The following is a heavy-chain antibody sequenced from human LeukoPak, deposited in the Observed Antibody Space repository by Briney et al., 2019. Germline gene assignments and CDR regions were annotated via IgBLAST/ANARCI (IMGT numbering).Heavy chain of an antibody. Sequence: GGSLRLSCAASGFTFSSYSMNWVRQAPGKGLEWVSSISSSSSYIYYADSVKGRFTISRDNAKNSLYLQMNSLRAEDTAVYYCAGAIQLWLFAFDYWGQGTLVTVSS. CDR3: AGAIQLWLFAFDY. CDR1: GFTFSSYS. D-gene: IGHD5-18*01. CDR2: ISSSSSYI. V-gene: IGHV3-21*01. J-gene: IGHJ4*02.